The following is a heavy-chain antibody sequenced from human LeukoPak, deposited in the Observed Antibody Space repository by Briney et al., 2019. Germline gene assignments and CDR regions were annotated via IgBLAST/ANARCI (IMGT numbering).Heavy chain of an antibody. CDR3: ASKMLPDAEKGLAY. CDR1: GFSFTSYG. CDR2: ISSTSGTI. D-gene: IGHD3-16*01. Sequence: PGGSLRLSCTDSGFSFTSYGMNWVRQAPGKGLEWVSYISSTSGTIQYADSVNGRFTISRDNAKNSLYLQIDGLRVDDTAVYFCASKMLPDAEKGLAYWGQGTLVTVSS. V-gene: IGHV3-48*04. J-gene: IGHJ4*02.